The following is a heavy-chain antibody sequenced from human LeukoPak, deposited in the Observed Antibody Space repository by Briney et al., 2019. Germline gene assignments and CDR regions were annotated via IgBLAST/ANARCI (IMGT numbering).Heavy chain of an antibody. J-gene: IGHJ4*02. V-gene: IGHV3-30*18. CDR3: AKDFAGDWDY. D-gene: IGHD3-9*01. Sequence: PGGSLRLSCAASGFTFSSYGMHWVRQAPGKGLEWVAVISYDGSNKYYADSVKGRFTISRDNSKNTLYLQMSSLRAEDTAVYYCAKDFAGDWDYWGQGTLVTVSS. CDR1: GFTFSSYG. CDR2: ISYDGSNK.